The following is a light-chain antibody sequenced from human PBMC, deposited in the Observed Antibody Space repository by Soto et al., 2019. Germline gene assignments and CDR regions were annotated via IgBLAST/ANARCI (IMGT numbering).Light chain of an antibody. CDR3: QQSYSTPYT. J-gene: IGKJ2*01. Sequence: IHMTHSPASLSASVLYRVTITFLASQSIISYLNLYQQKPGKAPKLLIYAASSLQSGVPSRFSGSGSGTDFTLTISSLQPEDFATYYCQQSYSTPYTFGQGTKVDIK. V-gene: IGKV1-39*01. CDR1: QSIISY. CDR2: AAS.